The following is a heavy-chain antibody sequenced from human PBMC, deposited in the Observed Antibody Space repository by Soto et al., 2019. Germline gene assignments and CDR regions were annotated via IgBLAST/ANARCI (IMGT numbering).Heavy chain of an antibody. J-gene: IGHJ3*02. CDR3: TRLYSDWRPADAFDI. D-gene: IGHD4-17*01. V-gene: IGHV3-73*01. Sequence: GGSLRLSSAASGFNFSGSAMHWVRQASGKGLEWLGHIRSNTNNYATAYAASVSGRFTISRDDSRNTAYLQMNSLKTEDTAVYYCTRLYSDWRPADAFDIWGQGTMVTVSS. CDR2: IRSNTNNYAT. CDR1: GFNFSGSA.